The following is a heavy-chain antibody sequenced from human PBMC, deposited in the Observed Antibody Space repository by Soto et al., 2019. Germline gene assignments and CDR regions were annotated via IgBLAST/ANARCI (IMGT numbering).Heavy chain of an antibody. Sequence: ASVKVSCKASGYTFTNYAIHWVRQAPGQRLECMGWINAGHGDTQYSQKFQGRVTITRDTSANTAYMELRSLRYGDTALYFCARAPLYSNRWQGLFDPWGQGTLVTVSS. CDR2: INAGHGDT. CDR3: ARAPLYSNRWQGLFDP. CDR1: GYTFTNYA. V-gene: IGHV1-3*01. D-gene: IGHD6-13*01. J-gene: IGHJ5*02.